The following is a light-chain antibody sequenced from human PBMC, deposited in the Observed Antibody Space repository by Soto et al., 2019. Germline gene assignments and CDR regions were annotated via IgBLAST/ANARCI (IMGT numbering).Light chain of an antibody. V-gene: IGKV1-39*01. CDR2: AAS. Sequence: DIPMTQSPSSLSASVGDRVTITCRASQSISSYLNWYQQKPGKAPKLLIYAASSLQSGVPSRFSGSGSGTHFTLTISRLQPEDFSTYFCQQSYSTPFPFGPGTKVDIK. J-gene: IGKJ3*01. CDR1: QSISSY. CDR3: QQSYSTPFP.